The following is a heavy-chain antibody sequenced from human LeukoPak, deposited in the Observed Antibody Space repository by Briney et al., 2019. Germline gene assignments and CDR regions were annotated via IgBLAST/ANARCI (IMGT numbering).Heavy chain of an antibody. V-gene: IGHV4-38-2*01. J-gene: IGHJ4*02. CDR1: GYSISSGYY. CDR2: IYHSGST. Sequence: PSETLSLTCAVSGYSISSGYYWGWTRQPPGKGLEWIGSIYHSGSTYYNPSLKSRVTISVDTSKNQFSLKLSSVTAADTAVYYCAITPYDSSGYYFGFDYWGQGALVTVSS. D-gene: IGHD3-22*01. CDR3: AITPYDSSGYYFGFDY.